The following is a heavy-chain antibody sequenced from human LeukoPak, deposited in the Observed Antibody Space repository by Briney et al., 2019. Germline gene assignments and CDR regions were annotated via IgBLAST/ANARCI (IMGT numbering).Heavy chain of an antibody. V-gene: IGHV4-4*07. CDR2: IYTSGST. CDR3: ARDDLDSYYDFWSDP. CDR1: GGSISSYY. Sequence: PSETLSLTCTVSGGSISSYYWSWIRQPAGKGLEWIGRIYTSGSTNYNPSLKSRVTMSVDTSKNQFSLKLSSVTAADTAVYYCARDDLDSYYDFWSDPWGQGTLVTVSS. D-gene: IGHD3-3*01. J-gene: IGHJ5*02.